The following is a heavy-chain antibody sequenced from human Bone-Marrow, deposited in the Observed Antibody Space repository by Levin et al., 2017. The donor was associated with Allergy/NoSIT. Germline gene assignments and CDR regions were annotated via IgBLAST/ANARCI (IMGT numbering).Heavy chain of an antibody. Sequence: SGPTLVKPTQTLTLTCTFSGFSLSTEGVGVGWIRQPPGKALEWLALIYWDDEKIYSRSLRSRLSVTRDTSKNEVALTMTNMDPADTATYYCAKMEQQLLKGAFDLWGRGTLVTVSS. CDR3: AKMEQQLLKGAFDL. V-gene: IGHV2-5*02. CDR1: GFSLSTEGVG. CDR2: IYWDDEK. J-gene: IGHJ2*01. D-gene: IGHD1-26*01.